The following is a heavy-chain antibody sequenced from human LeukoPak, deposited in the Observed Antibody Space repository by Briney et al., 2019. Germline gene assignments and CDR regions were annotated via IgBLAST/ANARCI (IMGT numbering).Heavy chain of an antibody. D-gene: IGHD4-17*01. Sequence: PSETLSLTCAVYGGSFSGYYWSWIRQPPGKGLEWIGEINHSGSTNYNPSLKSRVTISVDTSKNQFSLKLSSVTAADTAEYYCARATYGDYYYYYMDVWGKGTTVTVSS. V-gene: IGHV4-34*01. J-gene: IGHJ6*03. CDR1: GGSFSGYY. CDR2: INHSGST. CDR3: ARATYGDYYYYYMDV.